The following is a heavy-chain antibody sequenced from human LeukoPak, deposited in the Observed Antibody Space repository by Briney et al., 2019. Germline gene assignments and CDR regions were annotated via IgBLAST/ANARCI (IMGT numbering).Heavy chain of an antibody. CDR2: FDPEDGET. Sequence: GSVKVSCKASGYTFTNYDINWVRQAPGKGLEWMGGFDPEDGETIYAQKFQGRVTMTEDTSTDTAYMELSSLRSEDTAVYYCATVGRRWEPFDYWGQGTLVTVSS. J-gene: IGHJ4*02. CDR3: ATVGRRWEPFDY. CDR1: GYTFTNYD. V-gene: IGHV1-24*01. D-gene: IGHD1-26*01.